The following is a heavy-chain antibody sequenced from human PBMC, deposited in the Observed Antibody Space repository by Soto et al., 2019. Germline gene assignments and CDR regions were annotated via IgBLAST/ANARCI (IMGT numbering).Heavy chain of an antibody. Sequence: SETLSLTCTVSGGSISSSSYYWGWIRQPPGKGLEWIGSIYYSGSANYNPSLKSRVTTSVDTSKNQFSLKLSSVTAADTAVYYCARRYGSAIDYWGQGTLVTVSS. CDR1: GGSISSSSYY. V-gene: IGHV4-39*07. CDR2: IYYSGSA. J-gene: IGHJ4*02. CDR3: ARRYGSAIDY. D-gene: IGHD1-26*01.